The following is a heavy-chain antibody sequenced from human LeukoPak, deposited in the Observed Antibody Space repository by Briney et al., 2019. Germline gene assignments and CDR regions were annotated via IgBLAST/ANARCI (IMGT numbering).Heavy chain of an antibody. J-gene: IGHJ4*02. V-gene: IGHV1-2*02. D-gene: IGHD3-22*01. CDR3: ARSAVGRHYDSSGYYPLFVY. CDR1: GYTFTGYY. Sequence: ASVKVSCKASGYTFTGYYMHWVRQAPGQGLEWMGWINPNSGGTNYAQKFQGRVTMTRDTSISTAYMELSRLRSDDTAVYYCARSAVGRHYDSSGYYPLFVYWGQGALVTVSS. CDR2: INPNSGGT.